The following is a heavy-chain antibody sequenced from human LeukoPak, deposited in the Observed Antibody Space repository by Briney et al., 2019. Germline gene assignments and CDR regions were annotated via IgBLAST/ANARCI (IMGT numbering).Heavy chain of an antibody. CDR3: ARVYYDFWSGYYSLGYYYYMDV. D-gene: IGHD3-3*01. CDR2: ISGSGSKT. Sequence: GRSLRLSCAVSGFTFSSSAMTWVRRAPGKGLECVSSISGSGSKTYYADSVKGRFTISRDNAKNSLYLQMNSLRAEDTAVYYCARVYYDFWSGYYSLGYYYYMDVWGKGTTVTVSS. CDR1: GFTFSSSA. J-gene: IGHJ6*03. V-gene: IGHV3-21*01.